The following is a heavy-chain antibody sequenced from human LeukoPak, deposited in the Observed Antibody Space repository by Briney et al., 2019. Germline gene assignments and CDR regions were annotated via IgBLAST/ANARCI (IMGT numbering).Heavy chain of an antibody. V-gene: IGHV4-31*03. J-gene: IGHJ4*02. D-gene: IGHD5-18*01. CDR1: GGSISSGGYY. Sequence: SETLSPTCTVSGGSISSGGYYWSWIRQHPGKGLEWIGYIYYSGSTYYNPSLKSRVTISVDTSKNQFSLKLSSVTAADTAVYYCARGETARRDFDYWGQGTLVTVSS. CDR3: ARGETARRDFDY. CDR2: IYYSGST.